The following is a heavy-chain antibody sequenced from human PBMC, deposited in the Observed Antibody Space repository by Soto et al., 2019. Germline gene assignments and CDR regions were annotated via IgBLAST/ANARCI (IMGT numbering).Heavy chain of an antibody. CDR1: GFTFSSYG. Sequence: ESGGGVVQPGRSLRLSCAASGFTFSSYGMHWVRQAPGKGLEWVAVISYDGSNKYYADSVKGRFTISRDNSKNTLYLQMNSLRAEDTAVYYCAKDRGEIQLCGDYWGQGTLVTVSS. CDR3: AKDRGEIQLCGDY. CDR2: ISYDGSNK. J-gene: IGHJ4*02. V-gene: IGHV3-30*18. D-gene: IGHD5-18*01.